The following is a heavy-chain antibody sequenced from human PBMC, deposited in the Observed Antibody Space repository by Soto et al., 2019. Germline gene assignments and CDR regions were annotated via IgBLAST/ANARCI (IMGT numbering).Heavy chain of an antibody. CDR1: GGTFSSYA. Sequence: QVQLVQSGAEVKKPGSSVKVSCKASGGTFSSYAISWVRQAPGQGLEWMGGIIPIFGTANYAQKFQGTVKITADQSTSTSYMELSSLRSEDTAVYYCARDNVDTAMAYFDYWGQGTLVTVSS. V-gene: IGHV1-69*01. CDR2: IIPIFGTA. D-gene: IGHD5-18*01. CDR3: ARDNVDTAMAYFDY. J-gene: IGHJ4*02.